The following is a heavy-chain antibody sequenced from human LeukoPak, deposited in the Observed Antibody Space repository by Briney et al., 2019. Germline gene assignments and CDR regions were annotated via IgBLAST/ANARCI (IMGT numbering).Heavy chain of an antibody. D-gene: IGHD1-26*01. CDR1: GFTFSNYW. J-gene: IGHJ4*02. Sequence: PGGSLRLSCAASGFTFSNYWMSWVRQAPGKGLEWVANIKQDGSEKYYVDSVKGRFTISRDNAKNSLYLQMNSLRAEDTAVYYCARGATYAYYQDYWGQGTLVTVSS. V-gene: IGHV3-7*01. CDR3: ARGATYAYYQDY. CDR2: IKQDGSEK.